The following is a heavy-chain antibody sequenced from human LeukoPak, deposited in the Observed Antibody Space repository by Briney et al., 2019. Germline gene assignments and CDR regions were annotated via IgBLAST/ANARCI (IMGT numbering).Heavy chain of an antibody. CDR2: IFSGGRT. J-gene: IGHJ4*02. Sequence: GGSQRLSCAASGFIVSGNYMSWVRQAPGKGLEWVALIFSGGRTYYADSVMGRFTISRDNSQNTLYLQMNSLRVEDTALYYCARSAGIEATIVLGYWGQGTLVTVSS. V-gene: IGHV3-53*05. CDR3: ARSAGIEATIVLGY. CDR1: GFIVSGNY. D-gene: IGHD5-12*01.